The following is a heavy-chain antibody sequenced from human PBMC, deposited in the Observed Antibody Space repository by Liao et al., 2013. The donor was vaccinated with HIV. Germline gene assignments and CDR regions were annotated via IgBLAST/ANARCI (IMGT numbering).Heavy chain of an antibody. Sequence: QVQLQESGPGLVKPSQTLSLTCTVSGGSITSGDYYWSWIRQTPGKGLEWIGYIYYSGSTNHNPSLKSRVTMSVDTSKNQFSLKLSSVTAADTAVYYCAREGLGTGNWALAFDIWGQGTMVTVSS. CDR2: IYYSGST. J-gene: IGHJ3*02. CDR1: GGSITSGDYY. V-gene: IGHV4-30-4*08. CDR3: AREGLGTGNWALAFDI. D-gene: IGHD7-27*01.